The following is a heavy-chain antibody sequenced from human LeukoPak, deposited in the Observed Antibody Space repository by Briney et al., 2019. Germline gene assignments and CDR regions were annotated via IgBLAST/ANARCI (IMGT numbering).Heavy chain of an antibody. CDR2: ISASGGTT. J-gene: IGHJ4*02. CDR1: GFMFSNYI. CDR3: AKEFSGYLASFEY. V-gene: IGHV3-23*01. D-gene: IGHD3-22*01. Sequence: GGSLRLSCAAAGFMFSNYIMYWVRQAPGKGLEWVSVISASGGTTDYADSVKGRFTISRDNSKNRLYLQMNSLRAEDTAVYYCAKEFSGYLASFEYWGQGTLVTVSS.